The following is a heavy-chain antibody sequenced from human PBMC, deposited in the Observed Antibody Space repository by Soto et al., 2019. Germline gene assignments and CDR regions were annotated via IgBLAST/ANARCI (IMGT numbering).Heavy chain of an antibody. CDR3: ARDGLEDIFVSAKNGMDV. Sequence: QVQLVQSGAAVKKPGSSVKVSCKASGGTFSSYTISWVRQAPGQGLEWMGRIIPILGIANYAQKFQGRVTITADKSTSTAYMELSSLRSEDTAVYYCARDGLEDIFVSAKNGMDVWGQGTTVTVSS. CDR1: GGTFSSYT. CDR2: IIPILGIA. V-gene: IGHV1-69*08. J-gene: IGHJ6*02. D-gene: IGHD2-15*01.